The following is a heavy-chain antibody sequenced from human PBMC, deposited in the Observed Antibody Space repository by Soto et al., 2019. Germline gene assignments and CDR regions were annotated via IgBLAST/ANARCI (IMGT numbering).Heavy chain of an antibody. CDR1: GVTFSSYA. J-gene: IGHJ5*02. D-gene: IGHD3-3*01. CDR3: AKGCRGCFFLSGYYVDH. V-gene: IGHV3-23*01. CDR2: VSGSGSRT. Sequence: EVQLLESGGGLVQPGGSLRLSCVASGVTFSSYAMTWVRQAPGKGLEWVSTVSGSGSRTDYADSVKGRFTISRDNSKNAVYLQMSSLRDDDTAVYYGAKGCRGCFFLSGYYVDHWGQGTLVAVSS.